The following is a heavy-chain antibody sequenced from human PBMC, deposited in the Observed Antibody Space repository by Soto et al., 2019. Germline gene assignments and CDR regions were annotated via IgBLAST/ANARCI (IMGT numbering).Heavy chain of an antibody. Sequence: QVQLVQSGAEVKKPGASVKVSCKASGYTFTGYYMHWVRQAPGQGLEWMGWINPNSGGTNYAQKFQGWVTMTRDTSIRTAYMQLSRLRSDDTAVYYCAREYCGGDCYNRDYYYYGMDVWGQGTTVTVSS. V-gene: IGHV1-2*04. CDR3: AREYCGGDCYNRDYYYYGMDV. CDR1: GYTFTGYY. CDR2: INPNSGGT. J-gene: IGHJ6*02. D-gene: IGHD2-21*02.